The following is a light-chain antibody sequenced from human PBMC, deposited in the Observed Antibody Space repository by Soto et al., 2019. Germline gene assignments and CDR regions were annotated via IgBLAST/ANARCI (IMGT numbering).Light chain of an antibody. CDR1: QSVSSY. J-gene: IGKJ4*02. CDR2: DAS. Sequence: EIVLTPSPAILSLSPGERATLSCRASQSVSSYLAWYQQKPGQAPRLLIYDASNRATGIPARFSGSGSGTDFTLTISSLEPEDFAIYYCQQRSNWPPVTFGGGTKVEIK. CDR3: QQRSNWPPVT. V-gene: IGKV3-11*01.